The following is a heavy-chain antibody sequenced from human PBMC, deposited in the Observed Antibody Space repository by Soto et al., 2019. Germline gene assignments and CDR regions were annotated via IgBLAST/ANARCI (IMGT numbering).Heavy chain of an antibody. J-gene: IGHJ4*02. V-gene: IGHV5-51*01. CDR1: GYSFNNYW. D-gene: IGHD2-8*01. Sequence: GESLKISCKVSGYSFNNYWIAWVRQRPGTGLEWMGIIYPSNSGTRYSPSFQGQVTISADESISTAYLQWSSLKASDTAMYYCSGVSGGILIRWGQGTLVTVSS. CDR3: SGVSGGILIR. CDR2: IYPSNSGT.